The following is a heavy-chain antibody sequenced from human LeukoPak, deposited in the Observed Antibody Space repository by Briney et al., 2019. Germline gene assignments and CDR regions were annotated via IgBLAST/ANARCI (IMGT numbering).Heavy chain of an antibody. J-gene: IGHJ4*02. V-gene: IGHV1-69*04. CDR1: GYTFTGFG. Sequence: SVKVSCKASGYTFTGFGISWVRQAPGQGLEWMGRIIPILGIANYAQKFQGRVTITADKSTSTAYMELSSLRSEDTAVYYCARDPYVVVPAAMRYFDYWGQGTLVTVSS. CDR2: IIPILGIA. CDR3: ARDPYVVVPAAMRYFDY. D-gene: IGHD2-2*01.